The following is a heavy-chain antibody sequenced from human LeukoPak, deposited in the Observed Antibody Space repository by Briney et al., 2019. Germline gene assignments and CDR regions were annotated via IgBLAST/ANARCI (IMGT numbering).Heavy chain of an antibody. D-gene: IGHD4-17*01. CDR2: IDWDDDK. CDR1: GFSLSTSGMC. Sequence: SGPALVKPTQTLTLTCTFSGFSLSTSGMCVSWIRQPPGKALEWLARIDWDDDKYYSTSLKTRLTISKDTSKNQVVLTMTNIDPVDTATYYCTRSTRTTVTTYYFDYWGQGTLVTVSS. J-gene: IGHJ4*02. CDR3: TRSTRTTVTTYYFDY. V-gene: IGHV2-70*11.